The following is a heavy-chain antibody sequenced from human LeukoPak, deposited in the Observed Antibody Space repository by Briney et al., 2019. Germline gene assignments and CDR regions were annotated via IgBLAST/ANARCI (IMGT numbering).Heavy chain of an antibody. CDR3: VKDLGGYSYGYEFDY. V-gene: IGHV3-64D*06. CDR2: ISSNGGST. D-gene: IGHD5-18*01. J-gene: IGHJ4*02. Sequence: GGSLRLSCSASGFTFSSYAMHWVRQAPGKGLEYVSAISSNGGSTYYADSVKGRFTISRDNSKNTLYLQMSSLRAEDTAVYYRVKDLGGYSYGYEFDYWGQGTLVTVSS. CDR1: GFTFSSYA.